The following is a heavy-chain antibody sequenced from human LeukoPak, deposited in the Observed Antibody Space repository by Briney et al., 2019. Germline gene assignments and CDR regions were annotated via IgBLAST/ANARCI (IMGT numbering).Heavy chain of an antibody. Sequence: GGSLRLSCAASGFTFSSYGMHWVRQAPGKGLEWVAFIRYDGSNKYYADSVKGRVTISRDNSKNTLYLQMNSLRAEDTAVYYCATYRQVLLPFESWGQGTLVTVSS. V-gene: IGHV3-30*02. CDR3: ATYRQVLLPFES. CDR2: IRYDGSNK. J-gene: IGHJ4*02. D-gene: IGHD2-8*02. CDR1: GFTFSSYG.